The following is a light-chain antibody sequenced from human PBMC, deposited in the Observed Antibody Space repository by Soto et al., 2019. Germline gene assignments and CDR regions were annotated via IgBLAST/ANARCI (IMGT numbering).Light chain of an antibody. J-gene: IGLJ1*01. V-gene: IGLV1-40*01. CDR2: DNN. CDR3: QSYDSSLSGSYV. CDR1: SSNIGAGYD. Sequence: QSVLTPPPSVSVAPGQRVIISCTGGSSNIGAGYDVHWYQQLPGTAPRLLIYDNNNRPSGVPARFSVSKSDTSASLAITGLQPEDEADYYCQSYDSSLSGSYVFGTGTKVTVL.